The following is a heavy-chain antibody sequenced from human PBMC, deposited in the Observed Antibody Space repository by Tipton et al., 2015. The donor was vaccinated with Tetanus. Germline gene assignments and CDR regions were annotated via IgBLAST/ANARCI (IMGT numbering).Heavy chain of an antibody. V-gene: IGHV3-11*04. CDR3: AKDLLPIWSGYYNIDY. CDR2: ISSSGSTI. J-gene: IGHJ4*02. CDR1: GFTFSGYY. Sequence: SLRLSCAASGFTFSGYYMSWIRQAPGKGLEWVSYISSSGSTIYYADSVKGRFTISRDNAKNSLYLQMNSLRAEDTAVYYCAKDLLPIWSGYYNIDYWGQGTLVTVSS. D-gene: IGHD3-3*01.